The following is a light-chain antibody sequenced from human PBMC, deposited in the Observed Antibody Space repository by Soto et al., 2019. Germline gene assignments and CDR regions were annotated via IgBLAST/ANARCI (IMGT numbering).Light chain of an antibody. CDR1: QSVCSY. CDR2: DAS. Sequence: EIVLTQSPVTLSLSPGERATLSCRPSQSVCSYLAWYQQKPGQAPRLLIYDASKRATGIPARFSGSGSGTDFTLTISSLEPEDFAVYYCQQRSKWPSTFGGGTKVEIK. V-gene: IGKV3-11*01. J-gene: IGKJ4*01. CDR3: QQRSKWPST.